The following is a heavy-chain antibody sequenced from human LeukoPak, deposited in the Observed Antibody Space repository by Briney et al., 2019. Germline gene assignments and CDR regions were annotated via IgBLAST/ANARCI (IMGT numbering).Heavy chain of an antibody. J-gene: IGHJ4*02. V-gene: IGHV1-69*01. D-gene: IGHD6-13*01. CDR3: ARDRIAAAGAFDY. Sequence: SVKVSCKAPGGTFSSYAISWVRQAPGQGLEWMGGIIPIFGTANYAQKFQGRVTITADESTSTAYMELSSLRSEDTAVYYCARDRIAAAGAFDYWGQGTLVTVSS. CDR2: IIPIFGTA. CDR1: GGTFSSYA.